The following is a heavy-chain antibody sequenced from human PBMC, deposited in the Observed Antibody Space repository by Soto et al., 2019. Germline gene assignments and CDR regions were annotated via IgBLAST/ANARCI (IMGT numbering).Heavy chain of an antibody. Sequence: SETLSLTCTVSGGSISSGDYYWSWIRQPPGKGLEWIGYIYYSGSTYYNPSLKSRVTISVDTSKSQFSLKLSSVTAADTAVYYCAREPPGDGSGSLGYGMDVRGQRTTVTVSS. J-gene: IGHJ6*02. V-gene: IGHV4-30-4*01. D-gene: IGHD3-10*01. CDR1: GGSISSGDYY. CDR3: AREPPGDGSGSLGYGMDV. CDR2: IYYSGST.